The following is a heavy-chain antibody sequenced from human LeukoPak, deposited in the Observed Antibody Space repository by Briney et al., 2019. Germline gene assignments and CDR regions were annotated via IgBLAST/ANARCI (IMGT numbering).Heavy chain of an antibody. Sequence: GGSLSLSCAASGFSFNTYSMNWVRQAPGKGLEWVSSISSTSAHIFYADSVKGRFSISRLNAKNSLYLQMNSLRVEDTAVYYCTSRYCTTTNCYSFDNWGHGTLVTVSS. J-gene: IGHJ3*02. V-gene: IGHV3-21*01. CDR3: TSRYCTTTNCYSFDN. CDR1: GFSFNTYS. CDR2: ISSTSAHI. D-gene: IGHD2-2*01.